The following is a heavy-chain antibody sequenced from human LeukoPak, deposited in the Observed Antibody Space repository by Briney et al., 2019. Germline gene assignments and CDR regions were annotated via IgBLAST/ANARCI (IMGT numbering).Heavy chain of an antibody. V-gene: IGHV4-38-2*02. J-gene: IGHJ6*03. CDR3: ARDPHSSSPGDYYYYYYMDV. D-gene: IGHD6-6*01. Sequence: SETLSLTCTVSGYSISSGYYWGWIRQPPGKGLEWIGSIYHSGSTYYNPSLKSRVTISVDTSKNQFSLRLSSVTAADTAVYYCARDPHSSSPGDYYYYYYMDVWGKGTTVTVSS. CDR1: GYSISSGYY. CDR2: IYHSGST.